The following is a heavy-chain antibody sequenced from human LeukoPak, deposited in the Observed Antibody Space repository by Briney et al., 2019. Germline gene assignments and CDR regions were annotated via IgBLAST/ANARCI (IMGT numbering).Heavy chain of an antibody. CDR3: AREGYGQQQLVNDAFDI. CDR2: IYYSGST. CDR1: GGSISSGGYY. D-gene: IGHD6-13*01. Sequence: SQTLSLTCTVSGGSISSGGYYWSWIRQHPGKGLEWIGYIYYSGSTYYNPPLKSRVTISVDTSKNQFSLKLSSVTAADTAVYYCAREGYGQQQLVNDAFDIWGQGTMVTVSS. J-gene: IGHJ3*02. V-gene: IGHV4-31*03.